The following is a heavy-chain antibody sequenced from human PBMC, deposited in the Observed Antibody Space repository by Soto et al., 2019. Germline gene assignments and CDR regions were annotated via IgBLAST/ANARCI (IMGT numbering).Heavy chain of an antibody. V-gene: IGHV4-34*01. D-gene: IGHD2-15*01. CDR1: GGSFSGYY. Sequence: QVQLQQWGAGLLKPSETLSLTCAVYGGSFSGYYWSWIRQPPGKGLEWIGEINHSGSTNYNPSLKSRVTISVDTPKNQSSLKLSSVTAADTAVYYCARIPTSYCSGGSCYSYWGQGTLVTVSS. CDR3: ARIPTSYCSGGSCYSY. J-gene: IGHJ4*02. CDR2: INHSGST.